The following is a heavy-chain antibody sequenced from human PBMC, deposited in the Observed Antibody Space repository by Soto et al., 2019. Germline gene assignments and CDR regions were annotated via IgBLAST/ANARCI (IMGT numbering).Heavy chain of an antibody. D-gene: IGHD3-10*01. J-gene: IGHJ4*02. CDR2: ISGSGGST. Sequence: PGGSLRLSCAASGFTFSSYAMSWVRQAPGKGLEWVSAISGSGGSTYYADSVKGRFTISRDNSKNTLYLQMNSLRAEDTAVYYCAKDPLGFGELLPFDYWGQGTLVTVSS. CDR3: AKDPLGFGELLPFDY. V-gene: IGHV3-23*01. CDR1: GFTFSSYA.